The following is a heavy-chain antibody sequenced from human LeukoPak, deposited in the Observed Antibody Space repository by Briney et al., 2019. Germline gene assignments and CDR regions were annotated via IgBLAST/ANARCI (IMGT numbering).Heavy chain of an antibody. V-gene: IGHV6-1*01. D-gene: IGHD2-2*01. CDR1: GDSVSSNSAA. CDR3: ARGVPAATGEAY. Sequence: SQTLSPTCAISGDSVSSNSAAWNWIRQSPSRGLEWLGRTYYRSKWYNDYAVSVKSRITINPDTSKNQFSLQLSSVTAADTAVYYCARGVPAATGEAYWGQGTLVTVSS. CDR2: TYYRSKWYN. J-gene: IGHJ4*02.